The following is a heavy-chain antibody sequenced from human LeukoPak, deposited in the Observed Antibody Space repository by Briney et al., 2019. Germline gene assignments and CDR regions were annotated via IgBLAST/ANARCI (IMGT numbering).Heavy chain of an antibody. J-gene: IGHJ3*02. CDR2: INHSGST. CDR1: GGSFSGYY. Sequence: NPSETLSLTCAVYGGSFSGYYWSWIRQPPGKGLEWIGEINHSGSTNYNPSLKSRVTISVDTSKNQFSLKLSSVTAADTAVYYCASSNSIVRAFDIWGQGTMVTVSS. V-gene: IGHV4-34*01. CDR3: ASSNSIVRAFDI. D-gene: IGHD3-16*02.